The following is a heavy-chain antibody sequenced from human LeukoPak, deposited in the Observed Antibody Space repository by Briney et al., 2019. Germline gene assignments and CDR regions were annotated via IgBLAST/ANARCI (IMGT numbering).Heavy chain of an antibody. D-gene: IGHD5-18*01. CDR1: GYSFTDFG. CDR2: ISAYNGDT. Sequence: GASVKVPCKASGYSFTDFGISWVRQAPGQGLEWMGWISAYNGDTNYAQKLQGRVTMTTDASTSTAYMELRGLRSDDTAVYYCTRDLGVDTTMIFFDYWGQGSLVTVSS. J-gene: IGHJ4*02. CDR3: TRDLGVDTTMIFFDY. V-gene: IGHV1-18*01.